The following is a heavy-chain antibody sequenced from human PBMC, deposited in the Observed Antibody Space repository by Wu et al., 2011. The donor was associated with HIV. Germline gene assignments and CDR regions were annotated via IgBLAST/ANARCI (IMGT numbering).Heavy chain of an antibody. CDR2: IIPIFGTA. D-gene: IGHD3-22*01. CDR1: GGTFSSYA. Sequence: QVQLVQSGAEVKKPGSSVKVSCKASGGTFSSYAISWVRQAPGQGLEWMGGIIPIFGTANYAQKFQGRVTITTDESTSTAYMELSSLRSEDTAVYYCARNPRYPDDSSGYIPYYYYGMDVWGQGTTVTVSS. CDR3: ARNPRYPDDSSGYIPYYYYGMDV. V-gene: IGHV1-69*05. J-gene: IGHJ6*02.